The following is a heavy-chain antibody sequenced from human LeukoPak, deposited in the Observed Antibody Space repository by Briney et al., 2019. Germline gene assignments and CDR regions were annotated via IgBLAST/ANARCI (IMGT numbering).Heavy chain of an antibody. D-gene: IGHD6-19*01. CDR2: ISYDGSNK. CDR1: GFTFSSYA. Sequence: PGGSLRLSCAASGFTFSSYAMHWVRQAPGKGLEWVAVISYDGSNKYYADSVKGRFTISRDNSKNTLYLQMNSLRAEDTAVYYCARGQQWLQRSYFDYWGQGTLVTVSS. CDR3: ARGQQWLQRSYFDY. J-gene: IGHJ4*02. V-gene: IGHV3-30-3*01.